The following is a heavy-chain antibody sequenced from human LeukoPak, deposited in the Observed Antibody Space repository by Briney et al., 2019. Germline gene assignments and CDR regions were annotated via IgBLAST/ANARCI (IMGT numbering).Heavy chain of an antibody. V-gene: IGHV3-21*01. Sequence: GGSLRLSCAASGFTFSSYSMNWVRQAPGKGLEWVSSISSSSSYIYYADSVKGRFAISRDNAKNSLYLQMNSLRAEDTAVYYCARGRMYYYGSGTFFDPWGQGTLVTVSS. CDR2: ISSSSSYI. D-gene: IGHD3-10*01. CDR3: ARGRMYYYGSGTFFDP. J-gene: IGHJ5*02. CDR1: GFTFSSYS.